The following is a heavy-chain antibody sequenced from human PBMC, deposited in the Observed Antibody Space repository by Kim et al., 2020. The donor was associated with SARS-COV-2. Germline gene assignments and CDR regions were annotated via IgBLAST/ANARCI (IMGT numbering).Heavy chain of an antibody. V-gene: IGHV4-34*01. Sequence: SETLSLTCSLSGGSFSGYFWSWLRQSPGKGLEVIGEINPSGSASYNPSLKSRVTISLDTSKNQFSLRLTAVTAADTAVYFCARVWDYWGQGTLVTVSS. CDR3: ARVWDY. CDR2: INPSGSA. CDR1: GGSFSGYF. J-gene: IGHJ4*02.